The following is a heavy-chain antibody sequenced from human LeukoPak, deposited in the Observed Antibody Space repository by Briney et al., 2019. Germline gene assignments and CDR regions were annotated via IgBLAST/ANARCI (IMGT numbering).Heavy chain of an antibody. CDR2: ISGSGGST. CDR3: AKKSWVGGSHGWFDP. J-gene: IGHJ5*02. V-gene: IGHV3-23*01. CDR1: GFTFSSYA. Sequence: PGGSLRLSCAASGFTFSSYAMSWVRQAPGKGLEWVSAISGSGGSTYYADSVKGRFTISRDNSKNTLYLQMNSLRAEDTAVYYCAKKSWVGGSHGWFDPWGQGTLVTVSS. D-gene: IGHD1-26*01.